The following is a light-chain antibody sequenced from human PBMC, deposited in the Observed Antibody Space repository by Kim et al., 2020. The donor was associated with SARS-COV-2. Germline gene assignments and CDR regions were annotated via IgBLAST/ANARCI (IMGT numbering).Light chain of an antibody. J-gene: IGLJ2*01. V-gene: IGLV3-19*01. CDR2: GKN. CDR1: SLRSYY. Sequence: SSELTQDPAVSVALGQTVRITCQGDSLRSYYATWYQQKPGQAPILVIYGKNNRPSGIPDRFSGSSSGNTASLNITGTQAGEEADYYCKSRASNNNVVFGG. CDR3: KSRASNNNVV.